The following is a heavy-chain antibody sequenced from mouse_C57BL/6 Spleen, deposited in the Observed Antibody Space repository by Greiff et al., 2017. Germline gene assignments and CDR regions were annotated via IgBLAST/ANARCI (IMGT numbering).Heavy chain of an antibody. CDR1: GYTFTDYN. D-gene: IGHD4-1*01. CDR3: ARPNWDVGSFDY. CDR2: INPNNGGT. V-gene: IGHV1-22*01. J-gene: IGHJ2*01. Sequence: EVQLQQSGPELVKPGASVKMSCKASGYTFTDYNMHWVKQSHGKSLEWIGYINPNNGGTSYNQKFKGKATLTVNKSSSTAYMELRSLTSEDSAVYYCARPNWDVGSFDYWGQGTTLTVSS.